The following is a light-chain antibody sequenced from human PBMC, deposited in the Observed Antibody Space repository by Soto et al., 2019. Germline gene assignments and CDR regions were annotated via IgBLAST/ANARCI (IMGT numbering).Light chain of an antibody. CDR1: QSVSNNY. V-gene: IGKV3-20*01. CDR2: GAS. Sequence: EIVLMQSPGTLSLSPGERATLSCRASQSVSNNYVAWYQQKPGQAPRLLIAGASSRATGIPDRFSGSGSGTDFTLTISRLEPEDFAVCYCQQYGSSPPLTFGGGTKVEIK. CDR3: QQYGSSPPLT. J-gene: IGKJ4*01.